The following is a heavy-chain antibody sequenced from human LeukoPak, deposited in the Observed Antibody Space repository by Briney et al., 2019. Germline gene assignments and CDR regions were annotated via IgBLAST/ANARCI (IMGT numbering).Heavy chain of an antibody. CDR2: IYSGGTT. V-gene: IGHV3-53*01. CDR3: AGGGYSYGSQYYFDY. Sequence: GGSRRLSCAASGFTVSRNYMSWVRQAPGRGLEWVSVIYSGGTTYYADSVKGRFTISRDISKNTLYLQMNSLTAEDMAVYFCAGGGYSYGSQYYFDYWGQGTLVTVFS. D-gene: IGHD3-16*02. CDR1: GFTVSRNY. J-gene: IGHJ4*02.